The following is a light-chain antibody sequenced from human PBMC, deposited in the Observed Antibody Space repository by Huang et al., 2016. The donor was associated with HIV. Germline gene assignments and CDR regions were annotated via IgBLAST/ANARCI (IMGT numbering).Light chain of an antibody. CDR2: STS. Sequence: DIQMTQSPSSLSASVGDRVTISCRASQSISIYLNWYHQRPGRDPKLLIYSTSNLQSGVPSRFSGSGSGTNFTLTISSLQPEDFATYYCQQSYSTPRMYTFGQGTKLEI. V-gene: IGKV1-39*01. CDR3: QQSYSTPRMYT. CDR1: QSISIY. J-gene: IGKJ2*01.